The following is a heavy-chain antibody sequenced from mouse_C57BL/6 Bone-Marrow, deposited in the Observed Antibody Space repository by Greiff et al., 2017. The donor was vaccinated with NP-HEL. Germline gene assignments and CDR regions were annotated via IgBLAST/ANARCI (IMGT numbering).Heavy chain of an antibody. CDR3: ARTRPRDY. J-gene: IGHJ4*01. CDR2: ISSGGSYT. V-gene: IGHV5-6*01. Sequence: EVKLMESGGDLVKPGGSLKLSCAASGFTFSSYGMSWVRQTPDKRLEWVATISSGGSYTYYPDSVKGRFTISRDNAKNTLYLQMSSLKSEDTAMYYCARTRPRDYWGQGTSVTVSS. CDR1: GFTFSSYG.